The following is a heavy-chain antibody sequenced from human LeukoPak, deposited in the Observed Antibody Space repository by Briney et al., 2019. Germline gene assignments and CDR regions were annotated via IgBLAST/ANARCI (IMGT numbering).Heavy chain of an antibody. J-gene: IGHJ4*02. Sequence: PGGSLRLSCAASGFTFSSYEMNWVRQAPGKGLEWVSVIYSGGSTYYADSVKGRFTISRDNSKNTLYLQMNSLRAEDTAVYYCAKEMDYYDSSGYYYPDYWGQGTLVTVSS. V-gene: IGHV3-66*02. CDR2: IYSGGST. CDR3: AKEMDYYDSSGYYYPDY. D-gene: IGHD3-22*01. CDR1: GFTFSSYE.